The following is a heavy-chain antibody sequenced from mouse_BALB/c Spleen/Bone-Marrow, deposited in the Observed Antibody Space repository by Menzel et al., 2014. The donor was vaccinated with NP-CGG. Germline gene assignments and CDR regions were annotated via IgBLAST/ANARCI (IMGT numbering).Heavy chain of an antibody. D-gene: IGHD2-3*01. J-gene: IGHJ2*01. CDR2: ISYSGST. CDR3: ATYDGYYFDY. CDR1: GDSITSGY. V-gene: IGHV3-8*02. Sequence: EVKVEESGPSLVKPSQTLSLPCSVTGDSITSGYWSWIRKFPGNKLEYMGYISYSGSTYYSPSLKSRISITRDTSKNQYYLQLNSVTTEDTATYYCATYDGYYFDYWGQGTTLTVSS.